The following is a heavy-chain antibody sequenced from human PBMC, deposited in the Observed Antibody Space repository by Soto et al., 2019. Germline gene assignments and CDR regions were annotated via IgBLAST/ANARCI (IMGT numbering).Heavy chain of an antibody. J-gene: IGHJ4*02. Sequence: PGGSLRLSCAASGFTFSSYWMSWVRQAPGKGLEWVANIKQDGSEKYYVDSVKGRFTISRDNAKNSLYLQMNSLRAEDTAVYYCARDSHILTGYWYYFDYWGQGTLVTVSS. CDR2: IKQDGSEK. CDR3: ARDSHILTGYWYYFDY. CDR1: GFTFSSYW. V-gene: IGHV3-7*04. D-gene: IGHD3-9*01.